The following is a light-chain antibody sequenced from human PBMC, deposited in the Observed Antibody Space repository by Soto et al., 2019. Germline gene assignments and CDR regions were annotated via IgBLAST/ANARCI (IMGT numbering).Light chain of an antibody. CDR1: SSDVGGYNY. Sequence: QSVLTQPASVSGSPGQSITISCTGTSSDVGGYNYVSWYQQHPGKAPKLMIYAVSNRPSGVSTRFSGSKSGNTASLTISGLQAEGEADYHCSSYTTSSTLLYVFGTGTKLTVL. J-gene: IGLJ1*01. CDR3: SSYTTSSTLLYV. CDR2: AVS. V-gene: IGLV2-14*01.